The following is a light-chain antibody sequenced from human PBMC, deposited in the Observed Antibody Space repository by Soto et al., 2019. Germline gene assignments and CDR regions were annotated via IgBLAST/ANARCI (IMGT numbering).Light chain of an antibody. J-gene: IGLJ2*01. Sequence: QSVLTQPPSVSAVSGQKVTISCSGSSSNIGNNYVSWYQQLPGTAPKLLIYDNNKRPSGIPDRFSGSKSGTSATLGITGLQTGDEADYYCGTWDSSLSAGVFGGGTKVTVL. CDR2: DNN. V-gene: IGLV1-51*01. CDR3: GTWDSSLSAGV. CDR1: SSNIGNNY.